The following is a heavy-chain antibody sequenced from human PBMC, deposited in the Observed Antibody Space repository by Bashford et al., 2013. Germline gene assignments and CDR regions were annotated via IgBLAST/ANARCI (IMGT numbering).Heavy chain of an antibody. D-gene: IGHD6-13*01. V-gene: IGHV3-69-1*01. Sequence: VRQAPGKGLEWVSFITTTHFTYYADSVRGRFTISRDNAENSLYLQMNSLKTEDTGVYYCSQRLSSDYWGQGTLVTVSS. J-gene: IGHJ4*02. CDR2: ITTTHFT. CDR3: SQRLSSDY.